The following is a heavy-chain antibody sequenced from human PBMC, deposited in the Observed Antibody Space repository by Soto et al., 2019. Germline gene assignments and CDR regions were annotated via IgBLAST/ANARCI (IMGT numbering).Heavy chain of an antibody. D-gene: IGHD3-22*01. CDR1: GFTFSDYY. CDR2: ISSSGSTI. J-gene: IGHJ5*02. Sequence: SCAASGFTFSDYYMSWIRQAPGKGLEWVSYISSSGSTIYYADSVKGRFTISRDNAKNSLYLQMNSLRAEDTAVYYCARAPDYYDSSGYSNWFDPWGQGTLVTVSS. CDR3: ARAPDYYDSSGYSNWFDP. V-gene: IGHV3-11*01.